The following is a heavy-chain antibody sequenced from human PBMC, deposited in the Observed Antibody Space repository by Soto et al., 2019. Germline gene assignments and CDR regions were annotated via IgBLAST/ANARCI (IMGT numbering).Heavy chain of an antibody. D-gene: IGHD6-19*01. CDR1: GFTFSNVW. V-gene: IGHV3-15*07. CDR3: TPLALKYSSGWYEFSY. Sequence: EVQLVESGGGLVKPGGSLRLSCAASGFTFSNVWMNWVRQAPGKGLEWVGRIKSKTDGGTTDYAAPVKGRFTISRDDSKNTLYLQMNSLKTEDTAVYYCTPLALKYSSGWYEFSYLGQGTLVTVSS. J-gene: IGHJ4*02. CDR2: IKSKTDGGTT.